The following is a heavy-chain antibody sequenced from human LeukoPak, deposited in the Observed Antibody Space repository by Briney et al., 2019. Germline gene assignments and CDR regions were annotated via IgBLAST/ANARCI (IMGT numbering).Heavy chain of an antibody. D-gene: IGHD6-6*01. CDR2: MNPDSGNT. CDR3: ARASSSSSVLYYFYMDV. V-gene: IGHV1-8*03. Sequence: GASVKVSCKASGYTFTRYDINWVRQATGQGLEWMGWMNPDSGNTGYAQKFQGRVTITRNTSISTAYMEVTSLGSDDTAVYFCARASSSSSVLYYFYMDVWGKGTPVTVS. CDR1: GYTFTRYD. J-gene: IGHJ6*03.